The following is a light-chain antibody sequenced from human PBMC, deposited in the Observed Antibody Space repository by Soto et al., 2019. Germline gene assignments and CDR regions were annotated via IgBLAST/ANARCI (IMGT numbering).Light chain of an antibody. V-gene: IGKV1-9*01. CDR1: QDINKF. CDR3: QQLKTYPYT. J-gene: IGKJ2*01. Sequence: IQLTQSPSSLSASVGDRVTLTCRASQDINKFLAWFQQTPGKAPTLLVYSVSTLHSGVPSRFSGSGSGTDFALTISSPQPEDFATYYFQQLKTYPYTFGQGTRLDIK. CDR2: SVS.